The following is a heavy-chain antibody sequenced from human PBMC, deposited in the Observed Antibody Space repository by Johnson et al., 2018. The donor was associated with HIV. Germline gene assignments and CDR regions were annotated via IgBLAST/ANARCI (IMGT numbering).Heavy chain of an antibody. CDR1: GFTFSNYW. CDR3: ARDGTSRGGAFDI. J-gene: IGHJ3*02. CDR2: VNSDGSSL. Sequence: VQLVESGGGLVQPGGYLRLSCAASGFTFSNYWMHWVRQAPGKGLVWVSRVNSDGSSLSYADAVKGRFTISRDNSKNTLYLQMNSLRAEDTAVYYCARDGTSRGGAFDIWGQGTMVTVSS. V-gene: IGHV3-74*01. D-gene: IGHD6-13*01.